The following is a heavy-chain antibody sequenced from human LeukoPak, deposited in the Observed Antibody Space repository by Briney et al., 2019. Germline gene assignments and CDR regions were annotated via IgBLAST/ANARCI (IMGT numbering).Heavy chain of an antibody. Sequence: SETLSLTCAVYGGSFSGYYWSWIRQPPGKGLEWIGEINHSGSTNYNPSLKSRVTISVDTSKNQFSLKPSSVTAADTAVYYCARAQGSPNWFDPWGQGTLVTVSS. CDR3: ARAQGSPNWFDP. CDR2: INHSGST. CDR1: GGSFSGYY. J-gene: IGHJ5*02. V-gene: IGHV4-34*01.